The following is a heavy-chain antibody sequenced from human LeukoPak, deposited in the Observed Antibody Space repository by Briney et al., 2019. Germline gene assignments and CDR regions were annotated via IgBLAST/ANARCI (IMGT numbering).Heavy chain of an antibody. CDR2: IYTSGST. CDR1: GGSISSGTHY. J-gene: IGHJ5*02. Sequence: PSETLSLTCTVSGGSISSGTHYWSWIRQPAGKGLEWIGRIYTSGSTNYNPSLKSRVTISVDTSKNQFSLKLSSVTAADTAVYYCARGHIGPWGQGTLVTVSS. D-gene: IGHD2-21*01. CDR3: ARGHIGP. V-gene: IGHV4-61*02.